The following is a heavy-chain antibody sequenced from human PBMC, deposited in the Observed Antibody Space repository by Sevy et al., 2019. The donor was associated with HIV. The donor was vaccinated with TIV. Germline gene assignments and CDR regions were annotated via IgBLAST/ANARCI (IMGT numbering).Heavy chain of an antibody. D-gene: IGHD2-2*01. CDR3: ALGGGYQLLANYYYAMDV. Sequence: ASVKVSCKASGGTFSSYSVSWVRQAPGQGLEWMGGITRIFKTPNYAQNFQGRLTISADDSTSVAYMELSSLRSEDTGVYYGALGGGYQLLANYYYAMDVWGQGTTVTVSS. CDR2: ITRIFKTP. J-gene: IGHJ6*02. CDR1: GGTFSSYS. V-gene: IGHV1-69*13.